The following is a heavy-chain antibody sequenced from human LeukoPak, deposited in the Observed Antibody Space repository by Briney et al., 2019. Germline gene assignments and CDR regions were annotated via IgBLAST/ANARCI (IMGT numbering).Heavy chain of an antibody. CDR1: GASISSSGYY. CDR2: MFYSGST. J-gene: IGHJ4*02. V-gene: IGHV4-39*07. CDR3: VRDPYYYSSSPV. D-gene: IGHD3-22*01. Sequence: PSETLSLTCTVSGASISSSGYYWGWNRQPPGKGLEWIGSMFYSGSTYYNPSLKSRVTISADTSKNQFSLKLSSVTAADTAVYYCVRDPYYYSSSPVWGQGTLVTVSS.